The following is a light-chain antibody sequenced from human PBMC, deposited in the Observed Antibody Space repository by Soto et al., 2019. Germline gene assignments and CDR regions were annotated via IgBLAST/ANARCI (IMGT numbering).Light chain of an antibody. V-gene: IGKV3-20*01. CDR1: ERITSNY. CDR3: RQHGSSPWI. Sequence: IVVPRCRGNMPKCIAKKRTSAFRARERITSNYLAWYQQRPGQAPRLLIFGTSTRATGIPDKCSGRGSGTDFTLTISRLELDDFVVYCCRQHGSSPWIFGQPTKVDI. CDR2: GTS. J-gene: IGKJ1*01.